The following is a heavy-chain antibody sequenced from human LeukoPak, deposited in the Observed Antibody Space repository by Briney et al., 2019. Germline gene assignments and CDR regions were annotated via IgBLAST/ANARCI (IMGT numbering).Heavy chain of an antibody. Sequence: PSETLSLTCTVSGGSISSYYWSWIRQPPGKGLEWIGYIYYSGSTNYNPSLKSRVTISVDTSKNQFSLRLSSMTAADTAVYYCARVTGYMIEDYFDYWGQGTLVTVSS. V-gene: IGHV4-59*01. CDR1: GGSISSYY. CDR3: ARVTGYMIEDYFDY. J-gene: IGHJ4*02. D-gene: IGHD3-22*01. CDR2: IYYSGST.